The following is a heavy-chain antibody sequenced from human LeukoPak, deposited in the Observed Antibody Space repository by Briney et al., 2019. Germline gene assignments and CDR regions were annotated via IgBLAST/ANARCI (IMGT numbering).Heavy chain of an antibody. Sequence: PSETLSLTCTVSGGSISSSSYYWGWIRQPPGKGLEWIGSIYYSGSTYYNPSLKSRVTISVDRSKNQFSLKLSSVTAADTAVYYCACRPKWLNAFDIWGQGTMVTVSS. CDR3: ACRPKWLNAFDI. D-gene: IGHD3-22*01. CDR1: GGSISSSSYY. J-gene: IGHJ3*02. V-gene: IGHV4-39*07. CDR2: IYYSGST.